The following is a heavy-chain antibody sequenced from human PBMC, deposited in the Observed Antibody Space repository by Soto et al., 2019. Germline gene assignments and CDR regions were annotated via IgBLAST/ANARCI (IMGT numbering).Heavy chain of an antibody. CDR2: ISGSGDNT. J-gene: IGHJ4*02. Sequence: GGSLRLSYDASKLTYSYYAMTWVRQAPGKGLEWVASISGSGDNTYYADSVKVRFAISRDNSKSTLYLQMNSLRGDDAAIYYCATDPNFYDDSDYFTSRWFDNWVQGTQVTVSS. CDR1: KLTYSYYA. V-gene: IGHV3-23*01. D-gene: IGHD3-22*01. CDR3: ATDPNFYDDSDYFTSRWFDN.